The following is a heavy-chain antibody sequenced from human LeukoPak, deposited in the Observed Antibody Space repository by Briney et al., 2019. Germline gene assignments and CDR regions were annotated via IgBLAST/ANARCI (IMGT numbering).Heavy chain of an antibody. CDR3: ARRYYASSGYSRHFDY. D-gene: IGHD3-22*01. J-gene: IGHJ4*02. Sequence: GESLKISCKGSGYSFNSYWIGWVRQMPGKGLEWMGLIYPGDSDTRYSPSFQGQVTISADKSISTAYLQWSSLKTSDTAMYFCARRYYASSGYSRHFDYWGQGTLVTVSS. CDR1: GYSFNSYW. V-gene: IGHV5-51*01. CDR2: IYPGDSDT.